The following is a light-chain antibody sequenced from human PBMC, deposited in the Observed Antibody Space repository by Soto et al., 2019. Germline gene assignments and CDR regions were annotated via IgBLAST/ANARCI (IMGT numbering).Light chain of an antibody. CDR3: QLYGRSPPFT. CDR1: QTVSSRY. Sequence: EIVLTQSPGTLSLSPGERATLSCRASQTVSSRYLAWYQQKPGQAPRLLMYGASNRATGIPDRFSGSGSGTDFTLTISRLEPEDFAVYFCQLYGRSPPFTFGQGTKVEIK. V-gene: IGKV3-20*01. J-gene: IGKJ2*01. CDR2: GAS.